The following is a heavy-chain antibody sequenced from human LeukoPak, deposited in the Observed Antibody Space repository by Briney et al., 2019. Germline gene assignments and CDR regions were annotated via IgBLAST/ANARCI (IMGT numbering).Heavy chain of an antibody. D-gene: IGHD3-10*01. V-gene: IGHV3-23*01. J-gene: IGHJ4*02. CDR2: ISGSGDST. CDR3: AKWSGFGDD. Sequence: GGSLRLSCAASGFTFSSNSMTWVRQTPGEGLEWVSGISGSGDSTYYADSVKGRFTISRDNSRNTLYLQMSSLRAEDTAVYYCAKWSGFGDDWGQGTLVTVSS. CDR1: GFTFSSNS.